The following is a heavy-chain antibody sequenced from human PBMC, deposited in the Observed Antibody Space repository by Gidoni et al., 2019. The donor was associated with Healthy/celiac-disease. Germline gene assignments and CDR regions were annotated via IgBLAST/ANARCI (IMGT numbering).Heavy chain of an antibody. CDR1: GGSFSGYY. Sequence: QVQLQQWGAGLLKPSETLSPTCAVYGGSFSGYYWSWIRQPPGKGLEWIGEINHSGSTNYNPSLKSRVTISVDTSKNQFSLKLSSVTAADTAVYYCARFNTGIAARRGFDYWGQGTLVTVSS. CDR3: ARFNTGIAARRGFDY. CDR2: INHSGST. J-gene: IGHJ4*02. V-gene: IGHV4-34*01. D-gene: IGHD6-6*01.